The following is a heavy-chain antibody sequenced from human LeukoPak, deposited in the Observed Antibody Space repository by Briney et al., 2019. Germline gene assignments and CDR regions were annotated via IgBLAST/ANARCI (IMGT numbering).Heavy chain of an antibody. J-gene: IGHJ3*02. Sequence: RSLRLSCAASGFTFSSYAMHWVRQAPGKGLEWVAVISYDGSNKYYADSVKGRFTISRDNSKNTLYLQMNSLRAEDTAVYYCARGQNAQYWRELGNDAFDIWGQGTMVTVSS. V-gene: IGHV3-30-3*01. D-gene: IGHD1-26*01. CDR1: GFTFSSYA. CDR3: ARGQNAQYWRELGNDAFDI. CDR2: ISYDGSNK.